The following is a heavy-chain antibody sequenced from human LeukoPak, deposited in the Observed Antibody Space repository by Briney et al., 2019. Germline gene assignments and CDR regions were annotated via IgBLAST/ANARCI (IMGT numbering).Heavy chain of an antibody. D-gene: IGHD1-26*01. CDR2: INSDGSGT. V-gene: IGHV3-74*01. Sequence: GGSLRLSCAASGFIFSSYWMHWVRQGPGKGLVWVSRINSDGSGTSYADSVKGRFTISRDNTKNTLYLQMNSLRAEDTAVYYCARAGEGLLAYSFDIWGQGTMVTVSS. CDR3: ARAGEGLLAYSFDI. J-gene: IGHJ3*02. CDR1: GFIFSSYW.